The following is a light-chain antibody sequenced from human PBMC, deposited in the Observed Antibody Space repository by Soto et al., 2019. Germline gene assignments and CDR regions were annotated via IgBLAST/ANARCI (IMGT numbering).Light chain of an antibody. CDR3: QQYKDATWT. J-gene: IGKJ1*01. V-gene: IGKV1-5*01. Sequence: DIQLTQSPSFLSPSIGASVTITCRASQNVGRWLAWYQQKPGKAPNLLISDVSTLERGVPSRFSGSGSATEFTLTISGLQPDDFATYYCQQYKDATWTFGQGTKVDIK. CDR1: QNVGRW. CDR2: DVS.